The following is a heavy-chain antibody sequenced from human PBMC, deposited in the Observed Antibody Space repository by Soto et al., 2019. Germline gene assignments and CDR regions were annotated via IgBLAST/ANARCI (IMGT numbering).Heavy chain of an antibody. D-gene: IGHD6-13*01. Sequence: PSETLSLTCSVSGGSVSSGGYSWGWIRQPPGKGLEWIGYINHSGSTYCNPSLKGRVTISVDRSKNQFSLNLSSVIAADTAVYYCARGGGSWYDYWGQGTLVTVSS. CDR1: GGSVSSGGYS. CDR2: INHSGST. J-gene: IGHJ4*02. CDR3: ARGGGSWYDY. V-gene: IGHV4-30-2*01.